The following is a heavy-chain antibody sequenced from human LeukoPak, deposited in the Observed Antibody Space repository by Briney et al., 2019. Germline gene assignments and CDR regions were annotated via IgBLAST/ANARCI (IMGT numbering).Heavy chain of an antibody. Sequence: PSETLSLTCTVSGGSISSYYWSWIRQPPGKGLEWIGYIYYSGSTNYNPSLKSRVTISVDTSKNQFSLKLSSVTAADTAVYYCARDSHAPDYCSSTSCYLGWFDPWGQGTLVTVSS. CDR2: IYYSGST. CDR3: ARDSHAPDYCSSTSCYLGWFDP. J-gene: IGHJ5*02. CDR1: GGSISSYY. V-gene: IGHV4-59*01. D-gene: IGHD2-2*01.